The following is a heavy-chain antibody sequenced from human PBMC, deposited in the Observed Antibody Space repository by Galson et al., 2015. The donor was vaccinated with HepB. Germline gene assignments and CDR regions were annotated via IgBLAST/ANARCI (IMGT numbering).Heavy chain of an antibody. D-gene: IGHD6-19*01. J-gene: IGHJ4*02. V-gene: IGHV3-23*01. Sequence: SLRLSCAASGFTFSSYAMSWVRQAPGKGLEWVSAISGSGGSTYYADSVKGRFTISRDNSKNTLYLQMNSLRAEDTAVYYCAKQSGWYWSAGYYLDYWGQGTLVTVSS. CDR1: GFTFSSYA. CDR3: AKQSGWYWSAGYYLDY. CDR2: ISGSGGST.